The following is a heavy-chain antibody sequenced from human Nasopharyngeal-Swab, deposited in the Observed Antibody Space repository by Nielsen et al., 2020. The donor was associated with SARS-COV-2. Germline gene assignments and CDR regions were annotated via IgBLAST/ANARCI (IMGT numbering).Heavy chain of an antibody. V-gene: IGHV3-11*06. CDR1: GFTFSDYY. CDR3: AREAMGIAVAGTSLGYMDV. CDR2: ISSSSSYT. J-gene: IGHJ6*03. D-gene: IGHD6-19*01. Sequence: GGSLRLSCAASGFTFSDYYMSWIRQAPGKGLEWVSYISSSSSYTNYADSVKGRFTISRDNAKNSLYLQMNSLGAEDTAVYYCAREAMGIAVAGTSLGYMDVWGKGTTVTVSS.